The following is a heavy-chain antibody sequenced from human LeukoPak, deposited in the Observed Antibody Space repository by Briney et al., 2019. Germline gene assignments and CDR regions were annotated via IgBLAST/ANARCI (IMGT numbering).Heavy chain of an antibody. Sequence: GGSLRLSCAASGFTFSTYLMHWVRQAPGKGLVWVSRINTDGSITTYADSVKGRFTISRDNAKNTLYLQMNSLRDEDTAVYYCARVDDLDAFDIWGQGTLVTVSS. CDR1: GFTFSTYL. CDR2: INTDGSIT. V-gene: IGHV3-74*01. D-gene: IGHD2-2*03. CDR3: ARVDDLDAFDI. J-gene: IGHJ3*02.